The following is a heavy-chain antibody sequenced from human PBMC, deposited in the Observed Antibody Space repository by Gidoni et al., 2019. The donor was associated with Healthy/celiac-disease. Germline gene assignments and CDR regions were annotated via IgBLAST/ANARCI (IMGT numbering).Heavy chain of an antibody. J-gene: IGHJ6*02. V-gene: IGHV3-11*05. D-gene: IGHD2-21*02. CDR3: ARGNVVVTDWGMDV. CDR1: VFTFSDYY. CDR2: ISSSSSYT. Sequence: QVQLVESGGGLVKPAGSLRPSCAASVFTFSDYYMSWIRQAPGKGLEWVSYISSSSSYTNYADSVKGRFTISRDNAKNSLYLQMNSLRAEDTAVYYCARGNVVVTDWGMDVWGQGTTVTVSS.